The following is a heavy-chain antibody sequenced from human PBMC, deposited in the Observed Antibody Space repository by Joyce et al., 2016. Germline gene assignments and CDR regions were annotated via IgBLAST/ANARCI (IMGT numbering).Heavy chain of an antibody. CDR2: ISATSAYI. Sequence: EVQLVESGGGLVKPGGSLRVSCAAAGFTFRDYSMNWVRQAPGKGLELVSSISATSAYIYYADSVKGRFTISRDNARNSLYLQMRSLRAEDTAVYYCARHYYDSSGYSGFDLWGQGTLVTVSS. CDR3: ARHYYDSSGYSGFDL. V-gene: IGHV3-21*02. J-gene: IGHJ4*02. D-gene: IGHD3-22*01. CDR1: GFTFRDYS.